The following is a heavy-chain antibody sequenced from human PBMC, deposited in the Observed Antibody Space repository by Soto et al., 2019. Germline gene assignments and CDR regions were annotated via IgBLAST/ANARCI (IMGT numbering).Heavy chain of an antibody. D-gene: IGHD2-2*01. CDR1: GGSSSGGGDY. V-gene: IGHV4-31*03. Sequence: SETLSLTCTVAGGSSSGGGDYWSWIRQHPGKGLEWIGYIYYSGSTYYNPSLKSRVTISVDTSKNQFSLKLSSVTAADTAVYYCARDHIYCSSTSCYGSAFDIWGQGTMVTVSS. CDR2: IYYSGST. J-gene: IGHJ3*02. CDR3: ARDHIYCSSTSCYGSAFDI.